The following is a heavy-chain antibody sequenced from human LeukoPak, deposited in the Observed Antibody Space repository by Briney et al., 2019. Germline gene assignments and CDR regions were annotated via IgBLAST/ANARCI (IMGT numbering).Heavy chain of an antibody. J-gene: IGHJ4*02. CDR3: AKRGVVIRVILVGFQKEAYYFDS. Sequence: GGSLRLSCAVSGITLSNYGMSWVRQAPGKGLEWVAGISDSGGRTKYADSVKGRFTISRDNPKNTLYPQMNSLRAEDTAVYFCAKRGVVIRVILVGFQKEAYYFDSWGQGALVTVSS. CDR1: GITLSNYG. D-gene: IGHD3-22*01. V-gene: IGHV3-23*01. CDR2: ISDSGGRT.